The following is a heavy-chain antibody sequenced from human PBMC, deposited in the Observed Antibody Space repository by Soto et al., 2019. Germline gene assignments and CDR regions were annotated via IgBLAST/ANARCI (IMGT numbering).Heavy chain of an antibody. V-gene: IGHV1-18*01. J-gene: IGHJ6*02. Sequence: ASLKVSCKASGYTFTSYGISWVRQAPGQGLEWMGWISAYNGNTNYAQKLQGRVTMTTDTSTSTAYMELRSLRSDDTAVYYCARGYCSGGSCYWGLDYYGMDVWGQGXTVTVYS. CDR2: ISAYNGNT. CDR1: GYTFTSYG. D-gene: IGHD2-15*01. CDR3: ARGYCSGGSCYWGLDYYGMDV.